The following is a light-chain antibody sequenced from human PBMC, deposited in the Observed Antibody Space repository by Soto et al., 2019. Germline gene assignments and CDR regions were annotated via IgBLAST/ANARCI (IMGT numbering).Light chain of an antibody. CDR2: EVS. V-gene: IGLV2-8*01. CDR3: RSYARSSSFVL. J-gene: IGLJ2*01. CDR1: SDDIGGYNY. Sequence: QSALTQSPAASGSPGQSVTISCIGTSDDIGGYNYVSWYQQHPGKAPKLMIYEVSKRPSGVPDRFSGSKSGSTASLTVSGLQSEDEADYYCRSYARSSSFVLFGGGTKVTVL.